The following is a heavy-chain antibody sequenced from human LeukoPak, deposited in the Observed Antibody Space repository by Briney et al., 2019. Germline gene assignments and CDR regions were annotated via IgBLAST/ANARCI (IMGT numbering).Heavy chain of an antibody. V-gene: IGHV3-30*04. CDR1: GFTFSNHV. CDR2: ISSDGNNK. D-gene: IGHD6-19*01. Sequence: GRSLRLSCAASGFTFSNHVMHWVRQAPGKGLEWVAVISSDGNNKYYADSVQGRFTIARDNSKNTLYLQMSSLRAEDTAVYYCARDRPGITVAGALDYWGQGTLVTVSS. J-gene: IGHJ4*02. CDR3: ARDRPGITVAGALDY.